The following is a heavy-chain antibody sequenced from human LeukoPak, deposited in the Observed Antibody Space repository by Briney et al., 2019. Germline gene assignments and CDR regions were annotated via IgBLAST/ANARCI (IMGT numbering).Heavy chain of an antibody. D-gene: IGHD3-22*01. V-gene: IGHV5-51*01. Sequence: PGASLQISCKGSGXRFIDYWIGWVRQMPGKGLECMGIIYPGDSDIRYSPSFQGQVTFSDDKSISTAYLQWSSLMASDTAMYYCAKYYYDRSVGPFDYWGQGTLVTVSS. J-gene: IGHJ4*02. CDR1: GXRFIDYW. CDR3: AKYYYDRSVGPFDY. CDR2: IYPGDSDI.